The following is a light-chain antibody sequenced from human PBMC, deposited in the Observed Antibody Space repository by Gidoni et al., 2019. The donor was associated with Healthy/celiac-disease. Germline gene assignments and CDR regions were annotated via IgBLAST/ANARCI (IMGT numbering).Light chain of an antibody. CDR2: DAS. J-gene: IGKJ4*01. Sequence: VLTPSPATLSLSPGERATLSCRASQSVSSYLAWYQQKPGQAPRLLIYDASNRATGIPARFSGSGSGTDFTLTISSLEPEDFAVYYCQQRSNWPPLTFGGGTKVEIK. V-gene: IGKV3-11*01. CDR3: QQRSNWPPLT. CDR1: QSVSSY.